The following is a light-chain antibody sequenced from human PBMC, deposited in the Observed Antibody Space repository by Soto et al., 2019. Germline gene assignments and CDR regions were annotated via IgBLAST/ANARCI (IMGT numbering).Light chain of an antibody. V-gene: IGKV4-1*01. CDR1: QSVLYSANNKNY. CDR3: QQYYSSIT. J-gene: IGKJ5*01. CDR2: WAS. Sequence: DIVMTQSPDSLGVSLGERATINCKSSQSVLYSANNKNYLAWYQQKPGQPPKLLIYWASTRESGVPDRFSGSGSGTDFTLSISSLQAEDVAVYYCQQYYSSITFGQGTRLEIK.